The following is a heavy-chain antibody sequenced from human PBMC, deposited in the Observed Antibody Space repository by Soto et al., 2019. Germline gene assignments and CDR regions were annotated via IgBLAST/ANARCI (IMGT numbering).Heavy chain of an antibody. CDR3: ARQRAYYYMDV. CDR1: GGSISTYY. CDR2: IYYSGSP. V-gene: IGHV4-59*08. Sequence: PSETLSLTCTVSGGSISTYYWSWIRQPPGKGLEWIGYIYYSGSPNYNPALKSRVTISVDTSKNQFSLYLSSVTAADTAVYYCARQRAYYYMDVWGKGTTVTVSS. J-gene: IGHJ6*03.